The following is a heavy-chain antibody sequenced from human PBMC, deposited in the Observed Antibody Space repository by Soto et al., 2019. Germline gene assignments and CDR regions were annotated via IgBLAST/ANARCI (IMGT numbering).Heavy chain of an antibody. CDR3: XRGIXYGDXXRWFDP. CDR1: GXXXXNXX. CDR2: INPNSGNT. J-gene: IGHJ5*02. D-gene: IGHD4-17*01. Sequence: QVQLVQSGAEVKKPGASVKXSXXAXGXXXXNXXXNXXRQXXXXGXEYLGWINPNSGNTGYVQKFQGRVTMTRNTSINTAYMELNSLRSEDTAVYYCXRGIXYGDXXRWFDPWGQGTLVTVSS. V-gene: IGHV1-8*01.